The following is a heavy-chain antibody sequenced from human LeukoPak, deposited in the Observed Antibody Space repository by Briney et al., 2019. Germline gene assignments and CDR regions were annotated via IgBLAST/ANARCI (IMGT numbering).Heavy chain of an antibody. J-gene: IGHJ4*02. D-gene: IGHD5-24*01. V-gene: IGHV3-23*01. CDR1: GFTFSSYA. Sequence: GGSLRLSCAASGFTFSSYAMTWVRQAPGRGLEWVSAISGSGGSTYYADPVKGRFTISRDNSKNTLYLQMNSLRAEDTAVYYCAKDRLHEGWLQSTFDYWGQGTLVTVSS. CDR3: AKDRLHEGWLQSTFDY. CDR2: ISGSGGST.